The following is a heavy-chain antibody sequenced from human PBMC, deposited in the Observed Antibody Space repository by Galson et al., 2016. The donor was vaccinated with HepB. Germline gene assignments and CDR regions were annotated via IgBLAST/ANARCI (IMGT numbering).Heavy chain of an antibody. V-gene: IGHV3-7*01. CDR1: GLSFSSHW. Sequence: SLRLSCAASGLSFSSHWLSWVRQAPGKGLEWVANINQDGSEKYSVDSLKGRFTISRDNAKNSLYLQMNSLRAEDTAVYYCAMGNSGWPDYWGQGTLVTVSS. CDR2: INQDGSEK. D-gene: IGHD6-25*01. J-gene: IGHJ4*02. CDR3: AMGNSGWPDY.